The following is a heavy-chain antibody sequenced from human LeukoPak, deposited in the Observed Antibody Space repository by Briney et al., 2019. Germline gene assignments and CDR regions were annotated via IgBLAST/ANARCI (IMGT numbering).Heavy chain of an antibody. D-gene: IGHD1-26*01. V-gene: IGHV1-69*01. CDR2: IIPIFGTA. J-gene: IGHJ3*02. CDR1: GGTFSSYA. CDR3: ARGLSGSCPGITEYLHFDI. Sequence: SVKVSCKASGGTFSSYAISWVRQAPGQGLEWMGGIIPIFGTANYAQKFQGRVTITADESTSTAYMELSSLRSEDTAVYYCARGLSGSCPGITEYLHFDIWGQGTMVTVSS.